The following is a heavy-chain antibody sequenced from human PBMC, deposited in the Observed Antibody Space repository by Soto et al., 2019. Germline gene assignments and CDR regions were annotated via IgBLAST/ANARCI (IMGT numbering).Heavy chain of an antibody. CDR2: IDWDDDK. D-gene: IGHD3-16*02. CDR1: GFSLSTSGMC. V-gene: IGHV2-70*01. J-gene: IGHJ4*02. CDR3: AGMASSGRYLDY. Sequence: SGPTLVNPTQTLTLTCTFSGFSLSTSGMCVSWIRQPPGKALEWLALIDWDDDKYYSTSLKTRLTISKDTSKNQVVLTMTNMDPVYTATYYCAGMASSGRYLDYWGQGTLVTVSS.